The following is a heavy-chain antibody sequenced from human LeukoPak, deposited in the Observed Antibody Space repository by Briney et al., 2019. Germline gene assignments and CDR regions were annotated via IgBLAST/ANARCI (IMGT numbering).Heavy chain of an antibody. CDR3: ARDSTWIQLWFFDY. CDR1: GYTFTSYG. Sequence: ASVKVSCKASGYTFTSYGISWVRQAPGQGLEWTGWISAYNGNTNYAQKLQGRVTMTTDTSTSTAYMELRSLRSDDTAVYYCARDSTWIQLWFFDYWGQGTLVTVSS. J-gene: IGHJ4*02. CDR2: ISAYNGNT. D-gene: IGHD5-18*01. V-gene: IGHV1-18*01.